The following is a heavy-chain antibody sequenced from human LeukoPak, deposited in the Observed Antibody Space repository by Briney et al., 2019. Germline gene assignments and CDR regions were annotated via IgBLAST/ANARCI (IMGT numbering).Heavy chain of an antibody. CDR3: ARDVYYDSSGYRRNLDN. Sequence: GGSLRLSCAASGFTFSTYTMNWVRQAPGKGLEWVSFISSSSSTIYYADSVKGRFTISRDNAKNSLYLQMNSLRAEDTAVYYCARDVYYDSSGYRRNLDNWGQGTLVTVSS. CDR1: GFTFSTYT. V-gene: IGHV3-48*01. D-gene: IGHD3-22*01. CDR2: ISSSSSTI. J-gene: IGHJ4*02.